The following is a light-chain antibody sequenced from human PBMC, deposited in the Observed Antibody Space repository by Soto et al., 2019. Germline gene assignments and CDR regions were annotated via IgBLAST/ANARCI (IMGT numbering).Light chain of an antibody. CDR1: SSDVGSYNL. CDR2: EVS. V-gene: IGLV2-23*02. Sequence: QSVLAQPASVSGSPGQSITISCTGTSSDVGSYNLVSWYQQHPGKAPKLMIYEVSKRPSGVSNRFSGSKSGNTASLTISGLQAEDEADYYCRSYAGSSTPHYVFGTGTKVTVL. CDR3: RSYAGSSTPHYV. J-gene: IGLJ1*01.